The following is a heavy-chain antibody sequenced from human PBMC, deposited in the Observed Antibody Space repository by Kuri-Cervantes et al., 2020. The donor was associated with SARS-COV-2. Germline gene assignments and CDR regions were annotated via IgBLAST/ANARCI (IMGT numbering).Heavy chain of an antibody. Sequence: GGSLRLSCAASGFTFDDYGMSWVRQAPGKGLEWVSGINWNGGSTGYADSVKGRFTISRDNSKNTLYLQMNSLTADDTAVYYCAKEGLGHCSTTSCYPDSWGQGTLVTVSS. D-gene: IGHD2-2*03. V-gene: IGHV3-20*04. CDR1: GFTFDDYG. CDR3: AKEGLGHCSTTSCYPDS. J-gene: IGHJ5*01. CDR2: INWNGGST.